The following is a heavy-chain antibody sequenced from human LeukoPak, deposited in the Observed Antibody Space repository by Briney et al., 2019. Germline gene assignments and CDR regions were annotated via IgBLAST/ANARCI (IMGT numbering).Heavy chain of an antibody. D-gene: IGHD2-2*01. Sequence: PGGSLRLSCAASGFTVSSDYMNWVRQAPGMGLEWVSVIYSDGSTYYADSVKGRFSISRDNSKNTMYLQMNSLRAEDTAVYYCARVGYCSTTSCYWRAFDCWGQGTLVTVSS. CDR2: IYSDGST. CDR1: GFTVSSDY. CDR3: ARVGYCSTTSCYWRAFDC. V-gene: IGHV3-53*01. J-gene: IGHJ4*02.